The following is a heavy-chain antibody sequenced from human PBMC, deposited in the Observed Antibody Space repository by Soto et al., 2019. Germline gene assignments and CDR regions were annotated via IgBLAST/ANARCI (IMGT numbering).Heavy chain of an antibody. CDR3: ARDRGRYSRFDP. CDR1: GGSISSGGYY. Sequence: QVQLQESGPGLVKPSQTLSLTCTVSGGSISSGGYYWRWIRQHPGKGLEWIGYLYYSGSTYYNPSLKSRVTISVDTSKNQCSLKLSSVTAADTAAYYCARDRGRYSRFDPWGQGTLVTVSS. CDR2: LYYSGST. J-gene: IGHJ5*02. V-gene: IGHV4-31*03. D-gene: IGHD1-26*01.